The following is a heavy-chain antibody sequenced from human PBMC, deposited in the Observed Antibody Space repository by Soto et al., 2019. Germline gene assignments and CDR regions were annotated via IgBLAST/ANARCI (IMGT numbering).Heavy chain of an antibody. CDR2: ITPFKSDT. Sequence: SVKVSCKASGYTFTFRYLHWVRQAPGQALEWMGWITPFKSDTNYAQKFQDRVTITRDRSVSTAYMELSNLRSDDTAMYYYASSPFAGSDAFDIWGQGTMVTVSS. CDR1: GYTFTFRY. J-gene: IGHJ3*02. V-gene: IGHV1-45*02. CDR3: ASSPFAGSDAFDI. D-gene: IGHD1-1*01.